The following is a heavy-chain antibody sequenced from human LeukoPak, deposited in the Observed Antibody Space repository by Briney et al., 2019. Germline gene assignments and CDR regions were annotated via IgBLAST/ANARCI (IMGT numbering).Heavy chain of an antibody. CDR3: ARTGGSYPSVLDFDY. D-gene: IGHD1-26*01. CDR2: IYSGGST. V-gene: IGHV3-66*01. CDR1: GFTVSSNY. Sequence: WGSLTLSCAASGFTVSSNYRSWVRQAPGKGLEWVSVIYSGGSTYYADSVTGRFTISRDNSKNTLYLQMNSLRAEDTAVYYCARTGGSYPSVLDFDYWEQGTLVTVSS. J-gene: IGHJ4*02.